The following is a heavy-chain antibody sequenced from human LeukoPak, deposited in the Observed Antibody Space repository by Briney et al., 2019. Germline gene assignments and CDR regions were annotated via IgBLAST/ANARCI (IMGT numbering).Heavy chain of an antibody. J-gene: IGHJ4*02. D-gene: IGHD3-22*01. CDR1: GGSISSNY. CDR2: IYYSGST. V-gene: IGHV4-59*01. CDR3: ARAGGGGYYDSSGYPDY. Sequence: SETLSLTCTVSGGSISSNYWSWIRQPPGKGLEWIGYIYYSGSTNYNPSLKSRVTISVDTSKNQFSLKLSSVTAADTAVYYGARAGGGGYYDSSGYPDYWGQGTLVTVSS.